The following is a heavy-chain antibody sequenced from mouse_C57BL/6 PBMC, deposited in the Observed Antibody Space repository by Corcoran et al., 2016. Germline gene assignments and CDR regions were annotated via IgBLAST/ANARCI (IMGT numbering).Heavy chain of an antibody. CDR1: GYTFTTYG. Sequence: QIQLVQSGPELKKPGETVKIACKASGYTFTTYGMSWVKQGPGKGLKRRGWINTYSGVPTYADDFKGRFAFSLDTSASTAYLQINKLKNEDTATYFCARGRDYAMDYWGQGTSVTVSS. J-gene: IGHJ4*01. CDR3: ARGRDYAMDY. CDR2: INTYSGVP. V-gene: IGHV9-3*01.